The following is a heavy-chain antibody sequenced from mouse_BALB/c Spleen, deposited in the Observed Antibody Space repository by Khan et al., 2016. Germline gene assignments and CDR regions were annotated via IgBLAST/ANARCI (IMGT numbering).Heavy chain of an antibody. V-gene: IGHV14-3*02. J-gene: IGHJ3*01. CDR1: GFNIKDTY. CDR3: ARSPYEYDVGFAY. D-gene: IGHD2-4*01. CDR2: IDPANGNT. Sequence: VQLQQPGAELVKPGASVKLSCTASGFNIKDTYMHWVKQRPEQGLEWIGRIDPANGNTKYDPKFQGKATITADTSSNTAYLQLSSLTSEDTAVYCCARSPYEYDVGFAYWGQGTLLTVSA.